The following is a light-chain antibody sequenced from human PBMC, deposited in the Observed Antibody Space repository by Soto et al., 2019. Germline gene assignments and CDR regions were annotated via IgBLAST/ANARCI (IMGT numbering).Light chain of an antibody. CDR1: SSSLGAGHA. CDR2: DNN. V-gene: IGLV1-40*01. Sequence: QSVLTQPPSVSGAPGQRVTISCTGSSSSLGAGHAVHWYQQLPGKAPKLLIFDNNHRPSGVPERFAGSKSGASASLAITGPQPGDGGDFYCPSFYNGLNGRVVGGGTKLALL. CDR3: PSFYNGLNGRV. J-gene: IGLJ3*02.